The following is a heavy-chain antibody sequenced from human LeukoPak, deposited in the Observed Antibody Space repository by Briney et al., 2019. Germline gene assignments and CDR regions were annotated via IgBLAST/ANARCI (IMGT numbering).Heavy chain of an antibody. V-gene: IGHV3-74*01. J-gene: IGHJ4*02. CDR3: VRDNYGVDY. CDR2: INSDGSST. CDR1: GLTFSRYW. Sequence: PGGSPRLSCAASGLTFSRYWMQWVRQAPGKGLVWVSHINSDGSSTSYADFVQGRFTISRDNAKNTLYLQMNSLRVEDTAMYYCVRDNYGVDYWGQGTLVTVSS. D-gene: IGHD4-17*01.